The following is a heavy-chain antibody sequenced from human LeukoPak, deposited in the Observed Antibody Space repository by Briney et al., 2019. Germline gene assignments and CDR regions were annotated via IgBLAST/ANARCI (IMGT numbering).Heavy chain of an antibody. CDR1: GFAFRNYA. J-gene: IGHJ4*02. V-gene: IGHV3-23*01. Sequence: GGSLRLSSSASGFAFRNYAMTWVRQAPGKGLEWVAAISDSGAKTSYADSVKGRYTISRDNSKNMLYLQMNSLRVEDTAVYSCARDWKCDCWGQGTLATVS. CDR2: ISDSGAKT. D-gene: IGHD1-1*01. CDR3: ARDWKCDC.